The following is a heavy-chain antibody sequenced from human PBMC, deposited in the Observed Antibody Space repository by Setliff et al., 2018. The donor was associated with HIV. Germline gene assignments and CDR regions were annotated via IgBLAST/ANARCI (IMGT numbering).Heavy chain of an antibody. V-gene: IGHV5-51*01. CDR2: VYPADSNT. Sequence: KISCEVSGYVFSDYWIACVRQTPGKGLEWMGLVYPADSNTIYSPSFQHQVTISADKSFSTAFLQWSDVKASDSGIYFCARLGGSFGIPHFDFWGQGTPVTVSS. CDR1: GYVFSDYW. J-gene: IGHJ4*02. CDR3: ARLGGSFGIPHFDF. D-gene: IGHD3-3*02.